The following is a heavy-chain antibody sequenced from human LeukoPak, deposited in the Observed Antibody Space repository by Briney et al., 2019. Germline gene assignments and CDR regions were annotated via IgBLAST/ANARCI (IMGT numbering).Heavy chain of an antibody. CDR3: ARPRTYYDFWRGYPPFDY. CDR2: IITNYGTT. Sequence: GSSVKVSCKASGGTFSNYAISWVRQAPGQGLEWMGGIITNYGTTNYAQKYQGRVTTTADESTTTVYMELSSLRSEDTAVYYCARPRTYYDFWRGYPPFDYWGQGTLVTVSS. V-gene: IGHV1-69*01. J-gene: IGHJ4*02. D-gene: IGHD3-3*01. CDR1: GGTFSNYA.